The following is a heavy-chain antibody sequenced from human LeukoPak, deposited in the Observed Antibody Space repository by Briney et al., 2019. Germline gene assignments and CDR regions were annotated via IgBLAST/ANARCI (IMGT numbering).Heavy chain of an antibody. D-gene: IGHD5-18*01. Sequence: PSETLSLTCTVSGGSTSSSSYYWSWVRQPPGKGLEWIGSIYHTGSTYYNPSLKSRVTISLDTSKNQFSLKLISVTAADTAVYYCPRHRKVDTAGDYWGQGTLVTVSS. CDR2: IYHTGST. V-gene: IGHV4-39*01. J-gene: IGHJ4*02. CDR3: PRHRKVDTAGDY. CDR1: GGSTSSSSYY.